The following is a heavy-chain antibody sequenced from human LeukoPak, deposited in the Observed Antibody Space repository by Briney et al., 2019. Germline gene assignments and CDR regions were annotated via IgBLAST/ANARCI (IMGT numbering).Heavy chain of an antibody. CDR1: GYTFTSYY. CDR3: ATLRLGSDAA. Sequence: ASVKVSCKASGYTFTSYYMHWVRQVPGQGLEWMGKINPSGGSASFAQTFQGRVTMTRDTSTSTVYMELSGLRSEDTAVFYCATLRLGSDAAWGQGTLVTVSS. CDR2: INPSGGSA. V-gene: IGHV1-46*01. J-gene: IGHJ5*02. D-gene: IGHD3-16*01.